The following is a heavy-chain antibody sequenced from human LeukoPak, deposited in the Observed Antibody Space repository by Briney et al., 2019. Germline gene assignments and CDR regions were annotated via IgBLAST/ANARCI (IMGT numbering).Heavy chain of an antibody. J-gene: IGHJ6*03. V-gene: IGHV4-39*07. CDR1: GGSISSSSYY. CDR3: ARAIFGVVNHYYYYYYMDV. CDR2: IYYSGST. Sequence: KPSETLSLTCTVSGGSISSSSYYWGWIRQPPGKGLECIGSIYYSGSTYYNPSLKSRVTISVDTSKNQFSLNLSSVTAADTAVYYCARAIFGVVNHYYYYYYMDVWGKGTTVTVSS. D-gene: IGHD3-3*01.